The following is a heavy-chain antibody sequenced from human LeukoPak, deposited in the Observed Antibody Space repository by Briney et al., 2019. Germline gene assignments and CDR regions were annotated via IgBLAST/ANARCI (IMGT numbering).Heavy chain of an antibody. CDR3: ARSFISGWWYYFDY. Sequence: PSETLSLTCTVSGGSISSGGYYWSWIRQYPGKGLEWIGYIYYSGSTYYNPSLKSRVTISVDTSKNQFSLKLSSVTAADTAVYYCARSFISGWWYYFDYWGQGTLVTVSS. D-gene: IGHD6-19*01. CDR1: GGSISSGGYY. CDR2: IYYSGST. V-gene: IGHV4-31*03. J-gene: IGHJ4*02.